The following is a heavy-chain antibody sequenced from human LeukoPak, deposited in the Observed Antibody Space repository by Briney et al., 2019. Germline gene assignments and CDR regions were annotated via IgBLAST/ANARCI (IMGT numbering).Heavy chain of an antibody. J-gene: IGHJ4*02. CDR3: AKPRGYSYGIFDY. D-gene: IGHD5-18*01. V-gene: IGHV3-23*01. CDR1: GFTFSSYG. CDR2: ISGSGGST. Sequence: GGSLRLSCAASGFTFSSYGMHWVRQAPGKGLEWVSAISGSGGSTYYADSVKGRFTISRDNSKNTLYLQMNSLRAEDTAVYYCAKPRGYSYGIFDYWGQGTLVTVSS.